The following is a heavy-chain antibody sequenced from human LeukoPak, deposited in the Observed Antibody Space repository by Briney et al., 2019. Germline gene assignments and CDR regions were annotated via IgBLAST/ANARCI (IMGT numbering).Heavy chain of an antibody. Sequence: SETLSLTCTVSGGSISSYYWSWIRQPAGKGLEWIGRIYTSGSTNYNPSLKSRVTMSVDTSKNQFSLKLSSVTAADTAVYYCASSGPLAPSGWFDPWGQGTLVTVSS. J-gene: IGHJ5*02. CDR3: ASSGPLAPSGWFDP. CDR2: IYTSGST. V-gene: IGHV4-4*07. CDR1: GGSISSYY. D-gene: IGHD3-10*01.